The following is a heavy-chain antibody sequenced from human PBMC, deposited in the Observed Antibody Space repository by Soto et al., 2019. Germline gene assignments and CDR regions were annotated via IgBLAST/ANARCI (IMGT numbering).Heavy chain of an antibody. CDR3: VQSRCGGDCLQSYSSHSYYGLDV. Sequence: SGPTLVNPTQTLTLTCTFSGFSLSTSGVGVGWIRQPPGKALEWLALIYWDDDKRYNPSLNSRLTITKDTSKNQVVLAMTNMDPVDTATYYCVQSRCGGDCLQSYSSHSYYGLDVWGQGTTVTVSS. D-gene: IGHD2-21*02. CDR1: GFSLSTSGVG. CDR2: IYWDDDK. J-gene: IGHJ6*02. V-gene: IGHV2-5*02.